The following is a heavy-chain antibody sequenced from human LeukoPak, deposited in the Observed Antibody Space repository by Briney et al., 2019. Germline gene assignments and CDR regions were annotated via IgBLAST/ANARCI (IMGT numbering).Heavy chain of an antibody. CDR3: AKDGGLWVSAHWGDS. V-gene: IGHV1-2*06. J-gene: IGHJ4*02. CDR1: GYTFTGYY. D-gene: IGHD7-27*01. Sequence: ASVKVSCTASGYTFTGYYMHWVRQAPGQGLEWVGRINPNSGGTNYAQKFQGRVTMTRDTSISTAYMELSSLRSDDTAVYYCAKDGGLWVSAHWGDSWGRGTLVTVSS. CDR2: INPNSGGT.